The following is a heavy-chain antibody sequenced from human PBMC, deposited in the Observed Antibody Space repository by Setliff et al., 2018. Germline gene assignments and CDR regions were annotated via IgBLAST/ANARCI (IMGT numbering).Heavy chain of an antibody. CDR1: GGSLSTYY. CDR3: ARGGTFRYFDY. J-gene: IGHJ4*02. V-gene: IGHV4-59*01. Sequence: PSETLSLTCTVSGGSLSTYYWSWIRQPPGRGLEYIGYVYYSGTANFSPSLKSRVTLSVDTSKNQFSLKLTSVTAADTAVYYCARGGTFRYFDYWGQGTPVTVSS. D-gene: IGHD5-12*01. CDR2: VYYSGTA.